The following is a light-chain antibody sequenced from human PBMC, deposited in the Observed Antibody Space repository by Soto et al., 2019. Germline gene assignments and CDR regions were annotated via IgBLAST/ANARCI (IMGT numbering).Light chain of an antibody. CDR3: QQYNKWYT. Sequence: EIVMTQSPATLSVSPGERATLSCRASQSVNSNLAWFQQKPGQAPRLLIYGASTRATGIPARFSGSGSGTEFTLTIGSLQSEDFAVYYCQQYNKWYTVGQGTKLEIK. CDR2: GAS. J-gene: IGKJ2*01. V-gene: IGKV3-15*01. CDR1: QSVNSN.